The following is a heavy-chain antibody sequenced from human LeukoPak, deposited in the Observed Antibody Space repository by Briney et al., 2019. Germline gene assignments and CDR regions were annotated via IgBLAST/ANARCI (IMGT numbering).Heavy chain of an antibody. D-gene: IGHD6-19*01. V-gene: IGHV3-23*01. J-gene: IGHJ4*02. CDR2: ISGSGGNT. CDR3: AKSIAVAGTPTDY. CDR1: GFTFSSYA. Sequence: GGSLRLSCAASGFTFSSYAMSWVRQAPGKGLEWVSGISGSGGNTYYADSVKGRFTISRDNSNNTLYLQMNSLRAEDTAVYYCAKSIAVAGTPTDYWGQGTLVTVSS.